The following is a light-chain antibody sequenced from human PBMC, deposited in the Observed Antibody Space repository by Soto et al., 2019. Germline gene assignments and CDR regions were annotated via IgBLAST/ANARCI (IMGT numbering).Light chain of an antibody. V-gene: IGLV1-44*01. CDR3: AAWDDSLNGRV. CDR1: SSNIGSNT. CDR2: NNN. J-gene: IGLJ2*01. Sequence: QSVLTQPPSASGTPEQRVTISCSGSSSNIGSNTVNWYQQLPGTAPKLLIYNNNQWPSGVPDRFSGSKSGTSASLVISGLQSEDEADYYCAAWDDSLNGRVFGGGTKLTVL.